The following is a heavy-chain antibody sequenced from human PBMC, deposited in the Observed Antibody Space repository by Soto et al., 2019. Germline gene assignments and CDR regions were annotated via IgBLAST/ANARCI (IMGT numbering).Heavy chain of an antibody. CDR2: ISGSGGST. Sequence: GGSLRLSCAASGFTFSSYAMSWVRQAPGKGLEWVSAISGSGGSTYYADSVKGRFTISRDNSKNTLYLQMNSLRAEDTAVYYCAKEGPPTVYSGSYYAPDYWGQGTLVTVSS. J-gene: IGHJ4*02. CDR1: GFTFSSYA. V-gene: IGHV3-23*01. CDR3: AKEGPPTVYSGSYYAPDY. D-gene: IGHD1-26*01.